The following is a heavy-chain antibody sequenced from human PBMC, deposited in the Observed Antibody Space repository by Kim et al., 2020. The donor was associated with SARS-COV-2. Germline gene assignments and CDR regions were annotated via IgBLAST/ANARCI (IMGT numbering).Heavy chain of an antibody. Sequence: GGSLRLSCAASGFVVSSNYMSWVRQTPGKGLEWIAIVFSGGEIYYTDSVKGRFTISRDISTNTLYLQLNSLRVEDTAVFYCASSAVVRSFFPARFDYCG. J-gene: IGHJ4*01. CDR1: GFVVSSNY. CDR2: VFSGGEI. V-gene: IGHV3-53*01. CDR3: ASSAVVRSFFPARFDY. D-gene: IGHD3-16*02.